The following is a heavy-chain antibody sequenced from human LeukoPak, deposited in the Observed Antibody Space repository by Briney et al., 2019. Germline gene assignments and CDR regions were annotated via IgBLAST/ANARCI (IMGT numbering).Heavy chain of an antibody. V-gene: IGHV4-4*07. Sequence: SETLSLTCTVSGGSISSYYWSWIRQPAGKGLEWIGRIYTSGTTHYNPSLKSRVTMSVDTSKNQFSLKLSSVTAADTAVYYCARVGYVSAWYPFDYWGQGTPVIVSS. CDR2: IYTSGTT. J-gene: IGHJ4*02. D-gene: IGHD6-19*01. CDR3: ARVGYVSAWYPFDY. CDR1: GGSISSYY.